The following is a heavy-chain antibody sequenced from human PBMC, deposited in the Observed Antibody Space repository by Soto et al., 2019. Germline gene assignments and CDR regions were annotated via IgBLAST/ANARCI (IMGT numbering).Heavy chain of an antibody. CDR1: GGSIRSSSYY. V-gene: IGHV4-39*01. D-gene: IGHD3-3*01. Sequence: SETLSLTCTVSGGSIRSSSYYWGWIRQPPGKGLEWIGIIYYSGSTYYNPSLKSRVTISVDTSKNQFSLKLSSVTAADTAVYYCARRVSITIFGLAPFNVDYYYYMDVWGKGTTVTVSS. CDR2: IYYSGST. J-gene: IGHJ6*03. CDR3: ARRVSITIFGLAPFNVDYYYYMDV.